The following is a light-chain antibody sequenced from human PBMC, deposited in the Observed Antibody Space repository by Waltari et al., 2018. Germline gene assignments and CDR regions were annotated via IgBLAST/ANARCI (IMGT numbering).Light chain of an antibody. CDR1: QSFRGT. CDR2: KAS. J-gene: IGKJ1*01. CDR3: QQYNDHRWT. Sequence: DIQMTQSPSTLSASVGDRVTITCRASQSFRGTLAWYQQKPGKAPKLLIYKASSLESGVPSRFSGTGSGTEFTLTISGLQPDDFATYYGQQYNDHRWTFGQGTKVEIK. V-gene: IGKV1-5*03.